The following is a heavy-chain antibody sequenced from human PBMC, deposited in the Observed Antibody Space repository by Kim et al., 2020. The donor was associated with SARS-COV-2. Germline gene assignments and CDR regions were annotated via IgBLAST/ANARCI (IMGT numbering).Heavy chain of an antibody. Sequence: GGSLRLSCPASTFTFSTYALSWVRQAPGKGLEWVSSISGSGDGAYYADPVKGRFTISRDNSRNTLYLQMNSLRAEDTAVYFCARSQGYSGSGTYNWFDSWGQGTLFAVTS. CDR2: ISGSGDGA. CDR1: TFTFSTYA. D-gene: IGHD3-10*01. J-gene: IGHJ5*01. V-gene: IGHV3-23*01. CDR3: ARSQGYSGSGTYNWFDS.